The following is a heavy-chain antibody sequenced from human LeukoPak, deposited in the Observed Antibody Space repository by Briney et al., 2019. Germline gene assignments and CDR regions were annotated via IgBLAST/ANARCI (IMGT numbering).Heavy chain of an antibody. D-gene: IGHD6-13*01. CDR1: GFTFSSYS. V-gene: IGHV3-21*04. Sequence: GGFLRLSCAASGFTFSSYSMNWVRQAPGKGLEWVSSISSSSSYIYYADSVKGRSTISRDNAKNSLYLQMNSLRAEDTAVYYCARGGSSWYYWGQGTLVTVSS. CDR2: ISSSSSYI. J-gene: IGHJ4*02. CDR3: ARGGSSWYY.